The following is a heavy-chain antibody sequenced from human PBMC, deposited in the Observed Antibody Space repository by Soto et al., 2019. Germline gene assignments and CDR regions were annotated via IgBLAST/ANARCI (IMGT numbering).Heavy chain of an antibody. CDR3: GRGASGSYRLDY. CDR2: INGDGTGT. CDR1: GFTFSNYW. J-gene: IGHJ4*02. V-gene: IGHV3-74*01. D-gene: IGHD3-10*01. Sequence: EVQLVESGGGLVQPGGSLRLSCAASGFTFSNYWMHWVRQAPGKGLVWVSRINGDGTGTNYADSVKGQFTISRDNGKNTLYLQMNSLRAEDTAVYYCGRGASGSYRLDYWGQGTLVTVSS.